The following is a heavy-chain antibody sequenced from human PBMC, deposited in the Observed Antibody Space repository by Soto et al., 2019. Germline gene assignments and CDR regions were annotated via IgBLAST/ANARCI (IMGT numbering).Heavy chain of an antibody. CDR1: GDTFRNYA. CDR2: ITPRSSTT. D-gene: IGHD5-18*01. Sequence: QVLLVQSGAEVKKPGSSVKVSCKASGDTFRNYAITWVRQAPGQGLEWMGGITPRSSTTTYAEKFQGRVTITADESSNTAYMEMRSLRSEDTALYYCARVEIVDTKLSIAWFDAWGQGTLVTVSS. V-gene: IGHV1-69*01. CDR3: ARVEIVDTKLSIAWFDA. J-gene: IGHJ5*02.